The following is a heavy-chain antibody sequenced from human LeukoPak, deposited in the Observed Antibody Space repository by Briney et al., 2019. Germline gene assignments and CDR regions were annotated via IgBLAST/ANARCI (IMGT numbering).Heavy chain of an antibody. Sequence: GGSLRLSCAASGFTFSSYGMHWVRQAPGKGLEWVSAISGSGGSTYYADSVKGRFTISRDNSKNTLYLQMNSLRAEDTAVYYCARGGCSSTSCYRGVSSGWVGNAFDIWGQGTMVTVSS. D-gene: IGHD2-2*01. CDR3: ARGGCSSTSCYRGVSSGWVGNAFDI. J-gene: IGHJ3*02. CDR2: ISGSGGST. V-gene: IGHV3-23*01. CDR1: GFTFSSYG.